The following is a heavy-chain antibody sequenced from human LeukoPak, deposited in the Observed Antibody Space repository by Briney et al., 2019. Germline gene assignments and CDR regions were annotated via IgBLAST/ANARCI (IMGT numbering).Heavy chain of an antibody. D-gene: IGHD6-13*01. J-gene: IGHJ4*02. Sequence: ASVKVSCKASGYMFSDYVITWVRQAPGQGLEWMGWINPNSGGTNYAQKFQGRVTMTRDTSISTAYMELSRLRSDDTAVYYCATEVAAAGEVGDDYWGQGTLVTVSS. V-gene: IGHV1-2*02. CDR2: INPNSGGT. CDR1: GYMFSDYV. CDR3: ATEVAAAGEVGDDY.